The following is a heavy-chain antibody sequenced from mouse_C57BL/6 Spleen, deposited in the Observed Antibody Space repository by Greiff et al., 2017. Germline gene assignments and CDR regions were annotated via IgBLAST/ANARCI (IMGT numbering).Heavy chain of an antibody. CDR2: ISGGGGNT. Sequence: EVKLMESGGGLVKPGGSLKLSCAASGFTFSSYTMSWVRQTPEKRLEWVATISGGGGNTYYPDSVKGRFTISRDKAKNTLYLQMSSLRSEDTALYYCARQGYDYDEGWFAYWGQGTLVTVSA. CDR3: ARQGYDYDEGWFAY. V-gene: IGHV5-9*01. J-gene: IGHJ3*01. D-gene: IGHD2-4*01. CDR1: GFTFSSYT.